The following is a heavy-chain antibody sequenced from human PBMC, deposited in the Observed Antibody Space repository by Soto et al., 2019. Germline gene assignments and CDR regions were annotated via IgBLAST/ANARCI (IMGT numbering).Heavy chain of an antibody. J-gene: IGHJ5*02. CDR2: IYHSGST. Sequence: SETLSLTCAVSGGSISSGGYSWSWIRQPPGKGLEWIGYIYHSGSTYYNPSLKSRVTISVDRSKNQFSLKLSSVTAADTAVYYCARLSNGDYNWFDPWGQGTLVTVPQ. CDR1: GGSISSGGYS. D-gene: IGHD4-17*01. V-gene: IGHV4-30-2*01. CDR3: ARLSNGDYNWFDP.